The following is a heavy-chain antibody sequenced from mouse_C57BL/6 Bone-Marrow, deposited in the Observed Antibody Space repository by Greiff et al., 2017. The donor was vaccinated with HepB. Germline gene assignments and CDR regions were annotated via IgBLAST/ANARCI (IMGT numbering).Heavy chain of an antibody. CDR3: AIYVNYGWYFDV. D-gene: IGHD2-1*01. J-gene: IGHJ1*03. Sequence: QVQLQQSGAELVKPGASVKVSCKASGYTFTSYWMHWVKQRPGQGLEWIGRIHPSDSDTNYNQKFKGKATLTVDKSSSTAYMQLSSLTSEDSAVYYCAIYVNYGWYFDVWGTGTTVTVSS. CDR1: GYTFTSYW. CDR2: IHPSDSDT. V-gene: IGHV1-74*01.